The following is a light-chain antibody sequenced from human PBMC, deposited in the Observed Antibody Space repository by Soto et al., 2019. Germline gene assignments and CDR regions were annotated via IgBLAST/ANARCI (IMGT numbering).Light chain of an antibody. Sequence: QSALTQPASVSGSPGQSITISCTGTSSDVGAYMYVSWHQQHPGKAPKLMIYEVSNRPSGISNRFSGSKSGNTASLTISGLQAEDEADYYCSSYTTSSTYVFGTGTKVTVL. CDR2: EVS. J-gene: IGLJ1*01. V-gene: IGLV2-14*01. CDR1: SSDVGAYMY. CDR3: SSYTTSSTYV.